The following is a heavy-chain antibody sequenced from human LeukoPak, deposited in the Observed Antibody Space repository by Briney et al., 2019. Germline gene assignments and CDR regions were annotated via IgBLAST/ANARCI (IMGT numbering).Heavy chain of an antibody. CDR2: ISSSSSYI. D-gene: IGHD6-19*01. CDR1: GFTFSSYS. J-gene: IGHJ4*02. V-gene: IGHV3-21*04. CDR3: AKDEAVAGTKPYFDY. Sequence: GGSLRLSCAASGFTFSSYSMNWVRQAPGKGLEWVSSISSSSSYIYYADSVKGRFTISRDNAKNSLYLQMNSLRAEDTALYYCAKDEAVAGTKPYFDYWGQGTLVTVSS.